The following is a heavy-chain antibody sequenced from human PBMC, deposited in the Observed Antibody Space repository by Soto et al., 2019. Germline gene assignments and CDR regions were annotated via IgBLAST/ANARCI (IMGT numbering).Heavy chain of an antibody. J-gene: IGHJ4*02. CDR3: ARSPRNWGFDY. V-gene: IGHV1-8*01. CDR2: MNPNSGNT. D-gene: IGHD7-27*01. Sequence: QVQLVQSGAEVKKPGASVKVSCKASGYTFTSYDIHWVRQATGQGFEWMGWMNPNSGNTGYAQKFQGRVTMTRDTSITTAYMELSSLRSEDNAGYYCARSPRNWGFDYWGLGTLVTVSS. CDR1: GYTFTSYD.